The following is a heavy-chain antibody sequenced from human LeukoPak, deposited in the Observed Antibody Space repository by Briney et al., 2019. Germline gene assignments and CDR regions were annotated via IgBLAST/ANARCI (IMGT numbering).Heavy chain of an antibody. Sequence: GGSLRLSCAVSGFTFSNAWMTWLRQAPGQGLEWVGRIKSKRDGGTTDYAAPGKGRFTISRDDSENTLYLQMNSLKTEDTAVYYCTADVPNDDGDYVPIDYWGQGTLVTVSS. CDR3: TADVPNDDGDYVPIDY. J-gene: IGHJ4*02. D-gene: IGHD4-17*01. V-gene: IGHV3-15*01. CDR1: GFTFSNAW. CDR2: IKSKRDGGTT.